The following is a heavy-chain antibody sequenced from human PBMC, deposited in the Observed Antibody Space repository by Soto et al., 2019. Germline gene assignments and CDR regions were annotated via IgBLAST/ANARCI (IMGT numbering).Heavy chain of an antibody. Sequence: GGSLRLSCAASGFTFRSFSMNWVRQAPGKGPEWVSAISSSSSHTYYADSVKGRFTISRDNAKNSLYLQVNSLRAEDTAVYYCARDRSGSYPPGDGMDVWGPGTTVTVSS. D-gene: IGHD3-10*01. CDR2: ISSSSSHT. CDR3: ARDRSGSYPPGDGMDV. V-gene: IGHV3-21*01. J-gene: IGHJ6*02. CDR1: GFTFRSFS.